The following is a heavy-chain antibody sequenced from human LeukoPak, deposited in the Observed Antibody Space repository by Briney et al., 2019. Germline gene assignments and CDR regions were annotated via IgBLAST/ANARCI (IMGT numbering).Heavy chain of an antibody. D-gene: IGHD4-17*01. CDR1: GFTFSSYA. CDR3: ARDGRWGDYGDYVAHWYFDL. CDR2: ISYDGSNK. Sequence: GGSLRLSCAASGFTFSSYAMHWVRQAPGKGLEWVAVISYDGSNKYYADSVKGRFTISRDNSKNTQYPQMNSLRAEDTAVYYCARDGRWGDYGDYVAHWYFDLWGRGTLVTVSS. V-gene: IGHV3-30*01. J-gene: IGHJ2*01.